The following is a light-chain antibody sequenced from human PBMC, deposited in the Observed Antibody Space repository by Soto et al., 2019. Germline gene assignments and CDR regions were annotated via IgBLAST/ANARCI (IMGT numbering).Light chain of an antibody. CDR1: QTISNW. CDR3: QQYHTSSIT. V-gene: IGKV1-5*01. Sequence: DIQTTQSPSTLSASVGDRVTITCRASQTISNWLAWYQQKPGKAPTLLIYDASTLERGVPSRFSGTGSGTEFTLSIDSLQPDDFATYYCQQYHTSSITFGQGTRLEIK. J-gene: IGKJ5*01. CDR2: DAS.